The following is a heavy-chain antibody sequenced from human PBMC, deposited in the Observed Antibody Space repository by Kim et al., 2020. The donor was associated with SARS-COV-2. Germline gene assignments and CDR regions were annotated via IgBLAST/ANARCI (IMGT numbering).Heavy chain of an antibody. V-gene: IGHV3-21*01. J-gene: IGHJ6*02. CDR2: ISSSSSYI. CDR1: GFTFSSYS. CDR3: ARRYCSSTSCYGMDV. D-gene: IGHD2-2*01. Sequence: GGSLRLSCAASGFTFSSYSMNWVRQAPGKGLEWVSSISSSSSYIYYADSVKGRFTISRDNAKNSLYLQMNSLRAEDTAVYYCARRYCSSTSCYGMDVWGQGTTVTVSS.